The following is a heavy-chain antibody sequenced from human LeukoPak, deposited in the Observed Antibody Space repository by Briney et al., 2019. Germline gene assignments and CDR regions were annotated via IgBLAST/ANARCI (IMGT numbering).Heavy chain of an antibody. J-gene: IGHJ4*02. Sequence: GESLKISCKGSGYRFTSYWIGWVRRIPGKGLGWMGIIYPGDFDTRYSPSSQGQVTISAHKSIITAYLQWSSLKASDSAMYYWAIGGDSSTSCYRCFDYWGQGTLVTVSS. CDR2: IYPGDFDT. V-gene: IGHV5-51*01. D-gene: IGHD2-2*02. CDR3: AIGGDSSTSCYRCFDY. CDR1: GYRFTSYW.